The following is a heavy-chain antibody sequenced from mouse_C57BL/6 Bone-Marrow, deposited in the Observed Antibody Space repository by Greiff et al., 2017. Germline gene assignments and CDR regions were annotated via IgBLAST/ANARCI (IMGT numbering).Heavy chain of an antibody. CDR2: INPNNGGT. CDR3: ARAGYDYAFDY. J-gene: IGHJ2*01. D-gene: IGHD2-4*01. CDR1: GYTFTDYY. Sequence: VQLQQSGPELVKPGASVKISCKASGYTFTDYYMNWVKQSHGKSLEWIGDINPNNGGTSYNQKFKGKATLTVDKSSSTAYMALRSLTSEDSAVYYCARAGYDYAFDYWGQGTTLTVSS. V-gene: IGHV1-26*01.